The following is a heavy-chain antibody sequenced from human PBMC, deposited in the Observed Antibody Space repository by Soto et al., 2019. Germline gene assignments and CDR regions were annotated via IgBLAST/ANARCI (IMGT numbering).Heavy chain of an antibody. CDR2: IIRSGVST. V-gene: IGHV3-23*01. D-gene: IGHD3-22*01. Sequence: GGSLRLSCAASGFTFNSYAMSWVRQAPGKGLEWVSAIIRSGVSTYYADSVKGRFTISRDNSKNTLYLQMNSLRVEDTAVYYCAKEEYWSESNGHYIDYWVQGTLVAVSS. CDR3: AKEEYWSESNGHYIDY. CDR1: GFTFNSYA. J-gene: IGHJ4*02.